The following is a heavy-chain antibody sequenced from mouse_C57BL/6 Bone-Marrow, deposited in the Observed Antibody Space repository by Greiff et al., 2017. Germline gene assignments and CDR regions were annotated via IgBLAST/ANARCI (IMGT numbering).Heavy chain of an antibody. V-gene: IGHV5-4*01. D-gene: IGHD3-2*02. CDR1: GFTFSSYA. J-gene: IGHJ3*01. Sequence: EVQLVESGGGLVKPGGSLKLSCAASGFTFSSYAMSWVRQTPEKRLEWVATISDGGSYTYYPDNVKGRFTISRDNAKNNLYLQMSHLKSEDTAMYYCARDLGECSGRFAYWGQGTLVTVSA. CDR3: ARDLGECSGRFAY. CDR2: ISDGGSYT.